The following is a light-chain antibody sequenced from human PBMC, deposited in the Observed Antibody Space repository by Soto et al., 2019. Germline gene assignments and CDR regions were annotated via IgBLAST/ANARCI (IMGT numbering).Light chain of an antibody. Sequence: EIVLTQSPATLSLSPGERAFLSCRASQSVSSDLAWYQQKPGQAPRLLIYDASNRATGIPDRFSGSGSGTDFTLSISSLEPEDFAVYHWQHRTTWPRISFGQGTRLEIK. CDR2: DAS. CDR1: QSVSSD. V-gene: IGKV3-11*01. CDR3: QHRTTWPRIS. J-gene: IGKJ5*01.